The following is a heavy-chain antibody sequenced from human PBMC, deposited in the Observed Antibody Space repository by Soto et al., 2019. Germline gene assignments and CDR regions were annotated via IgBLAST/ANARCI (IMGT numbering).Heavy chain of an antibody. CDR1: GFTFSSYG. D-gene: IGHD2-2*01. J-gene: IGHJ6*02. CDR3: AKDSVVVVPAAPYYYYYGMDV. V-gene: IGHV3-30*18. Sequence: GGSLRLSCAASGFTFSSYGMHWVRQAPGKGLEWVAVISYDGSNKYYADSVKGRFTISRDNSKNTLYLQMNSLRAEDTAVYYCAKDSVVVVPAAPYYYYYGMDVWGQGTTVTVSS. CDR2: ISYDGSNK.